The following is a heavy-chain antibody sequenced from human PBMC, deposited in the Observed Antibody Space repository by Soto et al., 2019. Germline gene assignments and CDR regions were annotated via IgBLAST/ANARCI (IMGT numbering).Heavy chain of an antibody. J-gene: IGHJ4*02. Sequence: GGSLRLSCAASGFTFSSYAMNWVRQAPGKGLEWVSAISSSGAGTYYADSMKGRFTISRDNSKNTLYLQMNSLRAEDTAVYYCARQIWSDYWGQGTLVTVSS. CDR2: ISSSGAGT. D-gene: IGHD5-18*01. V-gene: IGHV3-23*01. CDR1: GFTFSSYA. CDR3: ARQIWSDY.